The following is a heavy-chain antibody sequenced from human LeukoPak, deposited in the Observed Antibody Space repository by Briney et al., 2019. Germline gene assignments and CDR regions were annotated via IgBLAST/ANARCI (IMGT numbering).Heavy chain of an antibody. CDR3: ARGKYSFDY. V-gene: IGHV3-11*01. J-gene: IGHJ4*02. CDR2: ISSSGSTI. Sequence: RPGGSLRLSCAASGFTFSDSYMSWIRQAPGKGLEYISYISSSGSTIYYADSVKGRFTLSRDNAKNSLSLEMSSLRAEDTAVYYCARGKYSFDYWGQGTLVTVPS. CDR1: GFTFSDSY.